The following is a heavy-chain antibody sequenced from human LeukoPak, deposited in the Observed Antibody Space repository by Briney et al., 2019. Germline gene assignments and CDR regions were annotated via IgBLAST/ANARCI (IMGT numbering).Heavy chain of an antibody. CDR2: IIPILGIA. J-gene: IGHJ4*02. Sequence: VASVKVSCKASGGTFSSYAISWVRQAPGQGLEWMGRIIPILGIANYAQKFQGRVTITADKSTSTAYMELSSLGSEDTAVYYCAREEKKYGDPPGARDYWGQGTLVTVSS. CDR3: AREEKKYGDPPGARDY. V-gene: IGHV1-69*04. CDR1: GGTFSSYA. D-gene: IGHD4-17*01.